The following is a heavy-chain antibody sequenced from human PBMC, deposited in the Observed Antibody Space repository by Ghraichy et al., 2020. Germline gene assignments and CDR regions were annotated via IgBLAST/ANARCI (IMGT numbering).Heavy chain of an antibody. CDR1: GYSMRSGYY. CDR3: AGVATQRLVLSHLDL. D-gene: IGHD1-1*01. Sequence: SETLSLTCTVSGYSMRSGYYWGWVRQQPGKGLEGIAMIFHTGKTDSNPSLKSRVTISIDTSNNEVSLRMSSVTAADTAVNYCAGVATQRLVLSHLDLWGPGILVTVSS. CDR2: IFHTGKT. J-gene: IGHJ5*02. V-gene: IGHV4-38-2*02.